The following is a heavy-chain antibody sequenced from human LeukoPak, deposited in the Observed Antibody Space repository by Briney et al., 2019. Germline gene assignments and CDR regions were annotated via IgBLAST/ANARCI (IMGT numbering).Heavy chain of an antibody. CDR1: GGSFSGYY. J-gene: IGHJ4*02. Sequence: SETLSLTCAVYGGSFSGYYCTWIRQAPGKGLEWIGEIHPSGSTNYNPSLMSRVSLSLDTSKNQLSLRLSSVTAADTAVYFCARGLDTYKSGVDWGQGTLVTVSS. V-gene: IGHV4-34*01. D-gene: IGHD1-26*01. CDR3: ARGLDTYKSGVD. CDR2: IHPSGST.